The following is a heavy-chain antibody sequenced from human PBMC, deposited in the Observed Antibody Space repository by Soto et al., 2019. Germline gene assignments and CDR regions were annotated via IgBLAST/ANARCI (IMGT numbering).Heavy chain of an antibody. J-gene: IGHJ5*02. CDR3: AKLVYSSSLRHNWFDP. CDR2: ISGSGGST. D-gene: IGHD6-6*01. V-gene: IGHV3-23*01. Sequence: GGSLRLSCAASGFTFSSYAMSWVRQAPGKGLEWVSAISGSGGSTYYADSVKGRFTISRDNSKNTLYLQMNSLRAEDTAAYYCAKLVYSSSLRHNWFDPWGQGTLVTVSS. CDR1: GFTFSSYA.